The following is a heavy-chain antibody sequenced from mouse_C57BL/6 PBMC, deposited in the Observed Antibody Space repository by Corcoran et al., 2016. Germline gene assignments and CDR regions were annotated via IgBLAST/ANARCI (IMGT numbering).Heavy chain of an antibody. CDR3: ARRGYLFDY. D-gene: IGHD3-1*01. CDR2: ISYDGSN. Sequence: DVQLQESGPGLVKPSQSLSLTCSVTGYSITSGYYWNWIRQFPGNKLEWMGYISYDGSNNYNPSLKNRISITRDTSKNQFFLKLNSVTTEDTATYYCARRGYLFDYWGQGTTLTVSS. V-gene: IGHV3-6*01. J-gene: IGHJ2*01. CDR1: GYSITSGYY.